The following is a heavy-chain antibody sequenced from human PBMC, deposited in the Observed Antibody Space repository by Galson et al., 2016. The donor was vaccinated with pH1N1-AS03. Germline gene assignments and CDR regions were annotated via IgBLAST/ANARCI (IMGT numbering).Heavy chain of an antibody. CDR1: GGTFVSYT. V-gene: IGHV1-69*13. D-gene: IGHD1-26*01. CDR3: AKVGGSFFAFDY. CDR2: INPIFGTT. J-gene: IGHJ4*02. Sequence: SVKVSCKASGGTFVSYTITWVRQAPGQGLEWMGGINPIFGTTQYAQKFQGRVTISADESMSTGYMELSSLRSEDTAIYYCAKVGGSFFAFDYWGQGILVTVSS.